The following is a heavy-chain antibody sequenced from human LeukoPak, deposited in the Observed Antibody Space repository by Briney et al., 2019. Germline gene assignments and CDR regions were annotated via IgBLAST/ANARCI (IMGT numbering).Heavy chain of an antibody. CDR1: GFTFSSYA. Sequence: GGSLRLSCAASGFTFSSYAMSWVRQAPGKGLEWVSSISGSGGTTYYADSVKGRFTISRDNSKNTLYLQMNSLRAEDTAVYYCARREYSHGYDYWGQGTLVTASS. V-gene: IGHV3-23*01. D-gene: IGHD5-18*01. J-gene: IGHJ4*02. CDR3: ARREYSHGYDY. CDR2: ISGSGGTT.